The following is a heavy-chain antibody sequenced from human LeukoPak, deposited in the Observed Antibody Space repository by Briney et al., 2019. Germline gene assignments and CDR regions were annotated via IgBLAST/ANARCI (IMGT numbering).Heavy chain of an antibody. Sequence: GGSLRLSCAASGFTFSSYSMNWVRQAPGKGLEWVSYISSSSSTIYYADSVKGRFTISRDNPKNTVYMQMNSLRPEDTAIYYCARGAYFNDRTGYNEYWGQGTLVTVSS. CDR3: ARGAYFNDRTGYNEY. CDR2: ISSSSSTI. V-gene: IGHV3-48*01. CDR1: GFTFSSYS. D-gene: IGHD3-22*01. J-gene: IGHJ4*02.